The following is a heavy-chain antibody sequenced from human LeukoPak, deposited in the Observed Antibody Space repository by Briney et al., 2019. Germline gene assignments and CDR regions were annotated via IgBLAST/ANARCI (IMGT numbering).Heavy chain of an antibody. V-gene: IGHV3-21*01. CDR2: ISSSSSYI. CDR1: GFTFSSYS. CDR3: ARDPRRSAFDI. J-gene: IGHJ3*02. Sequence: GGSLSLSCAASGFTFSSYSMNWVRQAPGKGLEWVSSISSSSSYIYYADSVKGRFTISRDNAKNSLYLQMNSLRAEDTAVYYCARDPRRSAFDIWGQGTMVTVSS.